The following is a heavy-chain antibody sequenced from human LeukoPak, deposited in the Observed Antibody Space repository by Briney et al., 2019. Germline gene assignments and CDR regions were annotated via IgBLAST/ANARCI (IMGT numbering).Heavy chain of an antibody. V-gene: IGHV3-7*01. CDR3: ARTDAFDI. J-gene: IGHJ3*02. Sequence: GVEWGANIKEEGTEKYYVDSVKGRFNISRDNAKNSLYLQMNSLRAEDTAVYYCARTDAFDIWGQGTMVTVSS. CDR2: IKEEGTEK.